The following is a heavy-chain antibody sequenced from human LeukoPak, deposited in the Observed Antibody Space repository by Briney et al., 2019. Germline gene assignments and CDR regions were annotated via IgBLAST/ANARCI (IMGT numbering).Heavy chain of an antibody. CDR2: IYSGGST. J-gene: IGHJ4*02. CDR3: VRDRSASSSDYYALGY. CDR1: GFTVSSKY. V-gene: IGHV3-66*01. D-gene: IGHD3-22*01. Sequence: GGSLRLSCAASGFTVSSKYMTWVRQAPGKGLEWVSTIYSGGSTYYADSVRGRFTISRDNSKNMVYLQMRSLRAEDTAVYYCVRDRSASSSDYYALGYWGQGTLVTVSS.